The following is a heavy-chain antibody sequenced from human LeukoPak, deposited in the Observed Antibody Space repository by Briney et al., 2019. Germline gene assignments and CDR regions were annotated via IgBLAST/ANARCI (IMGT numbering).Heavy chain of an antibody. D-gene: IGHD5-12*01. CDR2: IIPIFGTA. CDR1: GGTFSSYA. Sequence: SVKVSCKASGGTFSSYAISWVRQAPGQGLEWMGGIIPIFGTANYAQKSQGRVTITADESTSTAYMELSSLRSEDTAVYYCARDPGYSGYDFNYWGQGTLVTVSS. V-gene: IGHV1-69*13. J-gene: IGHJ4*02. CDR3: ARDPGYSGYDFNY.